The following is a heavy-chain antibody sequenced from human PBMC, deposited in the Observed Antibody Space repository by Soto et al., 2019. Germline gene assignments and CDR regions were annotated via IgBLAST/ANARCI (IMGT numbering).Heavy chain of an antibody. CDR3: ARSRDRDFWSGYSQNGMDV. Sequence: SETLSLTCTVSGGSISSYYWSWIRQPPGKGLEWIGYIYYSGSTNYNPSLKSRVTISVDTSKNQFSLKLSSVTAADTAVYYCARSRDRDFWSGYSQNGMDVWGQGTTVTVSS. J-gene: IGHJ6*02. D-gene: IGHD3-3*01. V-gene: IGHV4-59*01. CDR2: IYYSGST. CDR1: GGSISSYY.